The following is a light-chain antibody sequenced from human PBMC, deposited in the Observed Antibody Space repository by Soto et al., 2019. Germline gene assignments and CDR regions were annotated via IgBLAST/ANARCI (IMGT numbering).Light chain of an antibody. CDR1: TSNIAYNF. V-gene: IGLV1-51*01. Sequence: QSVLTQPPSVSAAPGQMVTISCSGSTSNIAYNFVSWYQQLPGTAPKLLIYEINKRPSGISDRVSASKSGTSATLAITGLQAGDEAHYFCGTWDNRLSVVVFGGGTKVTVL. J-gene: IGLJ3*02. CDR3: GTWDNRLSVVV. CDR2: EIN.